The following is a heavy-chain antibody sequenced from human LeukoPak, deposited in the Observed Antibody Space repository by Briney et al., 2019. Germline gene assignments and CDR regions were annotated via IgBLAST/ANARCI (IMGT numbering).Heavy chain of an antibody. D-gene: IGHD4-17*01. CDR3: AKNRAGDYADY. Sequence: ASVKLSCKASGYTLTDYYVHWVRQAPGQGVEWMGRISPNSGGTNYAQKFRGRLTVTRDTSISTAYMELSSLRSDDTAVYYCAKNRAGDYADYWGQGTLVTVSS. CDR1: GYTLTDYY. V-gene: IGHV1-2*06. CDR2: ISPNSGGT. J-gene: IGHJ4*02.